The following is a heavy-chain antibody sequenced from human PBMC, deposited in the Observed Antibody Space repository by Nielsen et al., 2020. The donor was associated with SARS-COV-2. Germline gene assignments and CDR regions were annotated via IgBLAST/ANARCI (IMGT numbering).Heavy chain of an antibody. V-gene: IGHV1-8*01. CDR2: MNPNSGNT. Sequence: ASVKVSCKASGYTFTSYDINWVRQATGQGLEWMGWMNPNSGNTGYAQKFQGRVTMTRNTSISTAYMELSSLRSEDTAVYYCARVRMVRGVIIYYYYGMDVWGQGTTVTVSS. CDR3: ARVRMVRGVIIYYYYGMDV. D-gene: IGHD3-10*01. J-gene: IGHJ6*02. CDR1: GYTFTSYD.